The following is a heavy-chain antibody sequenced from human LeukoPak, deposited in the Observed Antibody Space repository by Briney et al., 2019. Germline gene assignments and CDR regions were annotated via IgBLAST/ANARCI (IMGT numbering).Heavy chain of an antibody. CDR1: GFTFSSYS. CDR3: ARGGGYSILHFDY. D-gene: IGHD5-18*01. Sequence: PGGSLRLSCAASGFTFSSYSMNWIRQAPGKGLEWVSYISSSSSTIYYADSVKGRFTISRDNAENSLYLQMNSLRAEDTAVYYCARGGGYSILHFDYWGQGTLVTVSS. V-gene: IGHV3-48*04. J-gene: IGHJ4*02. CDR2: ISSSSSTI.